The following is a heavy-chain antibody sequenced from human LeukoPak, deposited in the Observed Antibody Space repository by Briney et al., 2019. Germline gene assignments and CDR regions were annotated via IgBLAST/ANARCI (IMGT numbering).Heavy chain of an antibody. Sequence: GGSLRLSCAASGFTFTSYSMNWVRQAPGKGLEWVSTISGGGGSTYYADSVKGRFTISRDNAKNSLYLQMNSLRAEDTAVYYCARDCGYCGGGAFDIWGQGTMVTVSS. CDR2: ISGGGGST. CDR1: GFTFTSYS. D-gene: IGHD2-15*01. V-gene: IGHV3-23*01. CDR3: ARDCGYCGGGAFDI. J-gene: IGHJ3*02.